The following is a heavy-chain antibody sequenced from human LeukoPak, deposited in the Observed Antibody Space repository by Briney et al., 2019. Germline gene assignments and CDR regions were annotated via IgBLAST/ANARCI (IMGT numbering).Heavy chain of an antibody. J-gene: IGHJ5*02. CDR1: GGSISSYY. CDR2: IYQTGNT. CDR3: VRGTLKNWFDP. Sequence: SETLSLTCTVSGGSISSYYWSWIRQPPGKGLEWIGYIYQTGNTYYNPSLKSRVTISVDRSKNQFSLELTSVTAADTAVYYCVRGTLKNWFDPWGQGTLVTVSS. V-gene: IGHV4-59*12.